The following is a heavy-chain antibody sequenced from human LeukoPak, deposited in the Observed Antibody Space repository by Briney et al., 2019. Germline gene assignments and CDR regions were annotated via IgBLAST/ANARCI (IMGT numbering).Heavy chain of an antibody. V-gene: IGHV1-8*03. CDR1: GYTFTFYD. CDR2: MNPHSGNT. J-gene: IGHJ3*02. CDR3: ARGRRDVFDI. Sequence: ASVKVSCKASGYTFTFYDIQWVRQAAGQGLEWMGWMNPHSGNTGYAQKFLGRIALTRNTSTSMAYMELTSLKSEDTAVYYCARGRRDVFDIWGQGTTVTVS.